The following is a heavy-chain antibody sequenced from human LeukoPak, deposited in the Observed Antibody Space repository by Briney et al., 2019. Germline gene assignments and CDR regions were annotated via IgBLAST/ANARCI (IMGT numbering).Heavy chain of an antibody. J-gene: IGHJ5*02. CDR2: INSEGSGT. CDR3: ARGVLTYFDP. D-gene: IGHD3-9*01. V-gene: IGHV3-74*01. CDR1: GFTLSNYW. Sequence: RPGGSLRLSCVASGFTLSNYWMHWVRQGPGKWLVSVSHINSEGSGTSYADSVKGRFTISRTIAKKTVYLEMNSLRAEDTAVYYCARGVLTYFDPWGQGTLVTVSS.